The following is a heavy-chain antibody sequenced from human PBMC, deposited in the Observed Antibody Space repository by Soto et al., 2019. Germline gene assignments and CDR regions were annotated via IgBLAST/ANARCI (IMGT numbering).Heavy chain of an antibody. CDR1: GFTFSSYS. J-gene: IGHJ4*03. CDR3: ARHEASNGTET. V-gene: IGHV3-48*01. Sequence: EVQLVESGGGLVQPGGSLRLSCAASGFTFSSYSMNWVRQAPGKGLEWVSYITSSSSARYYADSVKGRFTISRDNAKNYLYLEMNTLGAEDTGVYSCARHEASNGTETWGQGTLVTVSS. CDR2: ITSSSSAR. D-gene: IGHD2-8*01.